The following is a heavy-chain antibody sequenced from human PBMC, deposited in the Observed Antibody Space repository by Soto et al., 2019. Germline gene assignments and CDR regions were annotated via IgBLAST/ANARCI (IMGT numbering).Heavy chain of an antibody. J-gene: IGHJ4*02. D-gene: IGHD6-13*01. CDR1: GGSISSGGYY. Sequence: QVQLQESGPGLVKPSQTLSLTCTVSGGSISSGGYYWSWIRQHPGKGLEWIGYIYYSGSTYYHPSLKSRVTILVDTSKNPFSLKLSSVTAADTAVYYCAREGRPLWRDSSSWYDYWGQGTLVTVSS. V-gene: IGHV4-31*03. CDR3: AREGRPLWRDSSSWYDY. CDR2: IYYSGST.